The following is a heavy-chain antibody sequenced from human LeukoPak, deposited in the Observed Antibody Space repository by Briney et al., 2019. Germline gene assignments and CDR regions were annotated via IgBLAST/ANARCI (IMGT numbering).Heavy chain of an antibody. J-gene: IGHJ4*02. Sequence: GGSLRLSCVVSGFTFSDYHMNWVRQAPGKELQWVANIKQDGSAKYYVDSVKGRSTISRDNAKNSLYLQMNSLRAEDTAVYYCARVEASGYDYGAFDYWGQGTLVTVSS. CDR1: GFTFSDYH. CDR3: ARVEASGYDYGAFDY. CDR2: IKQDGSAK. V-gene: IGHV3-7*01. D-gene: IGHD5-12*01.